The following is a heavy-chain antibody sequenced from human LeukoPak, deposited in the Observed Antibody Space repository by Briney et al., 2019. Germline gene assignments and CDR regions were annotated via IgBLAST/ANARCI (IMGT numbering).Heavy chain of an antibody. V-gene: IGHV1-8*03. Sequence: ASVKVSCKASGYTFTSLDINWVRQATGQGLEWMGWINPKSGYSGYAQQFQGRVTITRDTSISTAYMELSSLRSEDTAVYYCARDGDYYGSGNFDYWGQGTLVTVSS. D-gene: IGHD3-10*01. J-gene: IGHJ4*02. CDR3: ARDGDYYGSGNFDY. CDR1: GYTFTSLD. CDR2: INPKSGYS.